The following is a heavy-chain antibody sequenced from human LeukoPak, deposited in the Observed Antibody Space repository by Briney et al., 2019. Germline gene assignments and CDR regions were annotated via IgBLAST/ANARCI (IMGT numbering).Heavy chain of an antibody. V-gene: IGHV3-48*03. D-gene: IGHD3-10*02. CDR3: AELGITMIGGV. J-gene: IGHJ6*04. Sequence: GGSLRLSCGASGFTFSSYEMNWVRQAPGKGLEWVSYISSSGSTIYYADSVKGRFTISRDNAKNPLYLQMNSLRAEDTAVYYCAELGITMIGGVWGKGTTVTISS. CDR2: ISSSGSTI. CDR1: GFTFSSYE.